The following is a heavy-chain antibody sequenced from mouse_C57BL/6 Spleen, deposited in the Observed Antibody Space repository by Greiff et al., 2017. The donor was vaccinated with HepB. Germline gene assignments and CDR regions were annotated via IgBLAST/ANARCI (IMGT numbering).Heavy chain of an antibody. V-gene: IGHV1-15*01. CDR3: TIYDGYYGGYYAMDY. J-gene: IGHJ4*01. Sequence: QVQLQQSGAELVRPGASVTLSCKASGYTFTDYEMHWVKQTPVHGLEWIGAIDPETGGTAYNQKFKGKAILTADKSSSTAYMELRSLTSEDSAVYYCTIYDGYYGGYYAMDYWGQGTSVTVSS. CDR1: GYTFTDYE. CDR2: IDPETGGT. D-gene: IGHD2-3*01.